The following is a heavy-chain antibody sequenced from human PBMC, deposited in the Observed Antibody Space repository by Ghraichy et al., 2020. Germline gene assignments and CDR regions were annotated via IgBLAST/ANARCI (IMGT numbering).Heavy chain of an antibody. D-gene: IGHD4-17*01. CDR3: AHNDYGDYGASWFDP. Sequence: SGPTLVKPTQTLTLTCTFSGFSLSTSGVGVGWIRQPPGKALEWLALIYWNDDKRYSPSLKSRLTITKDTSKNQVVLTMTNMDPVDTATYYCAHNDYGDYGASWFDPWGQGTLVTVSS. V-gene: IGHV2-5*01. J-gene: IGHJ5*02. CDR2: IYWNDDK. CDR1: GFSLSTSGVG.